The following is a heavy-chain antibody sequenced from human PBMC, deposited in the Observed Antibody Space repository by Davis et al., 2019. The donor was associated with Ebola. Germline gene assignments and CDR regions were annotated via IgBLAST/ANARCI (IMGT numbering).Heavy chain of an antibody. CDR3: ARGYRIAARHGNWFDP. Sequence: ASVKVSCKASGYTFTGYYMHWVRQAPGQGLEWMGWINPNSGGTNYAQKFQGRVTMTRDTSISTAYMELSRLRSEDTAVYYRARGYRIAARHGNWFDPWGQGTLVTVSS. J-gene: IGHJ5*02. CDR1: GYTFTGYY. D-gene: IGHD6-6*01. V-gene: IGHV1-2*02. CDR2: INPNSGGT.